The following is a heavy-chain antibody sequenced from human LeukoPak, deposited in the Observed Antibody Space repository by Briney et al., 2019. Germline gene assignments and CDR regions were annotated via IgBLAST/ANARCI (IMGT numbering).Heavy chain of an antibody. CDR1: GFTFSTYV. V-gene: IGHV3-23*01. CDR3: AKGSWRYFDY. D-gene: IGHD1-26*01. Sequence: GGSLRLSCAASGFTFSTYVMSCVRQAPGKGLEWVSAISGSGGSTYYADSVKGRFTISRDNSKNTLYLQMNSLGADDTAVYYCAKGSWRYFDYWGQGTLVTVSS. J-gene: IGHJ4*02. CDR2: ISGSGGST.